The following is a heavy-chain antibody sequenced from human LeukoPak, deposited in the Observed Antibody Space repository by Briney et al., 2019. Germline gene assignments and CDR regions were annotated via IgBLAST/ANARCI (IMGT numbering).Heavy chain of an antibody. J-gene: IGHJ4*02. V-gene: IGHV1-46*01. CDR1: GYTFTSYY. D-gene: IGHD6-19*01. CDR3: SITRGPCSGWVGTFDY. Sequence: ASVKVSCKASGYTFTSYYMHWVRQAPGQGLEWMGIINPSGGSTSYAQKFQGRVTMTRDTSTSTVYMEMSSLRSEDTAVYYCSITRGPCSGWVGTFDYWGQGTLVTVSS. CDR2: INPSGGST.